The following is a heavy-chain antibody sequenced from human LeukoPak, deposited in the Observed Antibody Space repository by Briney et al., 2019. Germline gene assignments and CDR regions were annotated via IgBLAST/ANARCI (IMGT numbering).Heavy chain of an antibody. CDR2: ISGSGAGT. V-gene: IGHV3-23*01. Sequence: GGSLRLSCAASGITFTNYAMNWVRQAPGKGLEWVSVISGSGAGTYYADSVRGRFTISRDNSKNTLYLQMNNLRAEDTAVYYCAREGYCTSTSCYPDYWGQGTLVTVSS. CDR3: AREGYCTSTSCYPDY. CDR1: GITFTNYA. D-gene: IGHD2-2*01. J-gene: IGHJ4*02.